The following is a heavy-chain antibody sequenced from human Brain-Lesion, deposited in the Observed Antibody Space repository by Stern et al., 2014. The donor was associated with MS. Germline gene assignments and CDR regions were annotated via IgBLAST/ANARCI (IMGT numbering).Heavy chain of an antibody. Sequence: VQLVESGGGLVKSGGSLRLSCAASGFTFSQAWLGWVRQVPGNGLEWVGHIKSRTDGGTANYAASVKDRFTVSRDNSANMLYLQMNSLTIEDTAVYYCVAGAQLWLWGQGTLVTVSS. CDR1: GFTFSQAW. D-gene: IGHD1-1*01. J-gene: IGHJ4*02. V-gene: IGHV3-15*01. CDR2: IKSRTDGGTA. CDR3: VAGAQLWL.